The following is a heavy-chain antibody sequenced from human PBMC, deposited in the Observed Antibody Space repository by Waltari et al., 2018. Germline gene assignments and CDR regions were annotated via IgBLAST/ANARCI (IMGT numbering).Heavy chain of an antibody. CDR3: ARETGTGYYPNYFDY. CDR1: RGSVTTYF. Sequence: VQLQESGPGLVQPSEAPSPPCSVTRGSVTTYFCSWVRQPAGKGLEWVGRITTRGSAKYSPSLESRVTMSVDRAENQVALNQHAVTAADTAIYYSARETGTGYYPNYFDYWGQGTPVTVSS. D-gene: IGHD1-26*01. CDR2: ITTRGSA. V-gene: IGHV4-4*07. J-gene: IGHJ4*02.